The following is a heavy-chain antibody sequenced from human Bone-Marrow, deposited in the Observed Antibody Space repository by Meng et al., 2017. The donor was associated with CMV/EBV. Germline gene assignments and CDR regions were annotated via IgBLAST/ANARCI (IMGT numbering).Heavy chain of an antibody. CDR2: IIPIFGTA. D-gene: IGHD3-10*01. V-gene: IGHV1-69*05. CDR3: ARDTHFGGAFDI. J-gene: IGHJ3*02. CDR1: GGTFSSYA. Sequence: SVKVSYKASGGTFSSYAISWVRQAPGQGLEWMGGIIPIFGTANYAQKFQGRVTITTDESTSTAYMELSSLRSEDTAVYYCARDTHFGGAFDIWGQGTMVTVSS.